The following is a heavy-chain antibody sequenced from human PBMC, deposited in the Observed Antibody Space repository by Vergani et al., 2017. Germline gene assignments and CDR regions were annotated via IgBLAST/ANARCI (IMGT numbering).Heavy chain of an antibody. CDR3: ARDRVRGGSYYYYGMDV. CDR2: IWYDGSNK. D-gene: IGHD3-16*01. CDR1: GFTFSSYG. J-gene: IGHJ6*02. Sequence: QVQLVESGGGVVQPGRSLRLSCAASGFTFSSYGMHWARQAPGKGLEWVAVIWYDGSNKYYADSVKGRFTISRDNSKNTLYLQMNSLRAEDTAVYYCARDRVRGGSYYYYGMDVWGQGTTVTVSS. V-gene: IGHV3-33*01.